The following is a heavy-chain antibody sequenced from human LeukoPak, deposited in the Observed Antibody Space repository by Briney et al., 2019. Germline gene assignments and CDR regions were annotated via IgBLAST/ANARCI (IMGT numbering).Heavy chain of an antibody. J-gene: IGHJ3*02. CDR3: ARLTGDRTFDI. Sequence: GESLKISCKGSGYSFTNYWIGWVRQMPGKGLEWMGIFYPADSDSRYSPSFQGQVIISADKSIRTAYLQWSSLKASDTAIYYCARLTGDRTFDIWGQGTMVTISS. CDR1: GYSFTNYW. V-gene: IGHV5-51*01. D-gene: IGHD7-27*01. CDR2: FYPADSDS.